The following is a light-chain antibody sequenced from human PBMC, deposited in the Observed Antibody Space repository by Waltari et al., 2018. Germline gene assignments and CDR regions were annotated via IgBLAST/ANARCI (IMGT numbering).Light chain of an antibody. J-gene: IGLJ1*01. CDR3: ASWDDSLNGYV. Sequence: QSVLTQPPSASGTPGQRVTISCSGSSSNLGSNALNWYQHLPGTAPKLLIYRHDRRPSGVPDRFSGSKSGTSASLAITGLQSEDEAHYYCASWDDSLNGYVFGTGTKVTVL. CDR1: SSNLGSNA. V-gene: IGLV1-44*01. CDR2: RHD.